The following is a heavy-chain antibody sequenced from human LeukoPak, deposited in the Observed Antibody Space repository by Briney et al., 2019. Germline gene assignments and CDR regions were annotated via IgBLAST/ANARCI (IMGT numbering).Heavy chain of an antibody. CDR3: AESQYCGGDCYSAFDY. V-gene: IGHV3-23*01. Sequence: GGSLRLSCAASGFTFSSYAMSWVRQAPGKGLEWVSAISGSGGSTYYADSVKGRFTISRDNSKSTLYLQMNTLRAEDTAVYYCAESQYCGGDCYSAFDYWGQGTLVTVSS. D-gene: IGHD2-21*02. CDR1: GFTFSSYA. J-gene: IGHJ4*02. CDR2: ISGSGGST.